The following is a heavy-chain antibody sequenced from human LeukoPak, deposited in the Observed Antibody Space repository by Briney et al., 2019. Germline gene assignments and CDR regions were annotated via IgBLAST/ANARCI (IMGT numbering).Heavy chain of an antibody. Sequence: PGGSLRLSCAASGFTFNSYAMSWVRQAPGKGLEWVSSISSSGGSTYYVDSVKGRFTTSRDNSKNTLYLQMNSLRAEDTAVYYCAESPMTRVTTGGFDFWGQGTLVTVSS. J-gene: IGHJ4*02. CDR2: ISSSGGST. CDR1: GFTFNSYA. D-gene: IGHD4-17*01. CDR3: AESPMTRVTTGGFDF. V-gene: IGHV3-23*01.